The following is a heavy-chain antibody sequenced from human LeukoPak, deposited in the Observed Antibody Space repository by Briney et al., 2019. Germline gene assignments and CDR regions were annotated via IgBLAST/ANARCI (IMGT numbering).Heavy chain of an antibody. CDR1: GYTFTSYY. CDR2: INPSGGST. CDR3: ARDPGYCSGGSCYYYYMDV. V-gene: IGHV1-46*01. J-gene: IGHJ6*03. D-gene: IGHD2-15*01. Sequence: ASVKVSCKASGYTFTSYYMDWVRQAPGQGLEWMGIINPSGGSTSYAQKFQGRVTMTRDTSTSTVYMELSSLRSEDTAVYYRARDPGYCSGGSCYYYYMDVWGKGTTVTVSS.